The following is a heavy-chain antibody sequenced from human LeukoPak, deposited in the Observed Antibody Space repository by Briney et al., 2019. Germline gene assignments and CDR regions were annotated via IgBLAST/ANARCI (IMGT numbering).Heavy chain of an antibody. J-gene: IGHJ3*02. Sequence: GASVKVSCKASGYTFTGYYMHWVRQAPGQGLEWRGWINPNSGGTNYAQKFQGRVTMTRDTSISTAYMELSRLRSDDTAVYYCARGAYYYDSSGYLLGRAFDIWGRGTMVTVSS. CDR1: GYTFTGYY. V-gene: IGHV1-2*02. CDR3: ARGAYYYDSSGYLLGRAFDI. D-gene: IGHD3-22*01. CDR2: INPNSGGT.